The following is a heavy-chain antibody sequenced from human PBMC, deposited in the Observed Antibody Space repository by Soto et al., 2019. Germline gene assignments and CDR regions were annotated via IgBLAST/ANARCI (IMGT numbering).Heavy chain of an antibody. CDR3: AIVVVAGTFPPPHGFDH. Sequence: QVQLVQSGAEVEKPGASVKVSCKASGYIFTSYGISWVRQAPGQGLEWMGWISAYKGNTKYAQILQGRVTMTTDTPTSTAYIHLRSLRSDHPAVYYCAIVVVAGTFPPPHGFDHWGPGTLVTLSS. D-gene: IGHD6-19*01. CDR1: GYIFTSYG. J-gene: IGHJ5*02. V-gene: IGHV1-18*01. CDR2: ISAYKGNT.